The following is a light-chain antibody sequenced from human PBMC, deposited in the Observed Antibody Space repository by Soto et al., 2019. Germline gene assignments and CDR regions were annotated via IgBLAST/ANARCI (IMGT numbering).Light chain of an antibody. J-gene: IGKJ4*01. CDR1: HSISSY. CDR2: DAS. Sequence: DIQMTXSQYSLSGYVXDRVTITCRASHSISSYLHWHQQKPGKXPKLAXYDASSLQTGGPSSFSGSGSATAFTRTISSLQPEDFATYYGQQSYSTPLTFGGGTKVDIK. CDR3: QQSYSTPLT. V-gene: IGKV1-39*01.